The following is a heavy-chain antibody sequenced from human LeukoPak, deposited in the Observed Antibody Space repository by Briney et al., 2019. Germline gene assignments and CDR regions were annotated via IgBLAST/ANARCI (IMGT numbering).Heavy chain of an antibody. D-gene: IGHD3-9*01. CDR3: ARLFRHNILTGYYFDY. CDR1: GGFISSYY. Sequence: SETLSLTCTVSGGFISSYYWSWIRQPPGKGLEWTGYIYNSGRTNYNPSLKSRVTISVDTSKNQLSLKLSSVTAADTAVYYCARLFRHNILTGYYFDYWGQGTLVSVSS. J-gene: IGHJ4*02. CDR2: IYNSGRT. V-gene: IGHV4-59*01.